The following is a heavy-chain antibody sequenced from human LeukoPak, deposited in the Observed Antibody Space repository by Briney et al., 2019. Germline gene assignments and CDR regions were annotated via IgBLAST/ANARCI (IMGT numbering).Heavy chain of an antibody. J-gene: IGHJ3*02. V-gene: IGHV4-59*08. CDR1: GGSISSYC. D-gene: IGHD3-10*01. Sequence: SETLSLTCTVSGGSISSYCWSWIRQPPGKGLEWIGYIYYSGSTNYNPSLKSRVTISVDTSKNQFSLKLSSVTAADTAVYYCARTSTMVRGAYAFDIWGQGTMVTVSS. CDR3: ARTSTMVRGAYAFDI. CDR2: IYYSGST.